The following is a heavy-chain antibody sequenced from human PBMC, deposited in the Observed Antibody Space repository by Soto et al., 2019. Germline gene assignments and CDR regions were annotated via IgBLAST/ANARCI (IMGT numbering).Heavy chain of an antibody. Sequence: GGSLRLSCSASGFTFSSYAMSWVRQAPGKGLEWVSAISGSGGSTYYADSVKGRFTISRDNSKNTLYLQMNSLRAEDMAVYYCAARGGVMPFDIWGQGTMVTVSS. D-gene: IGHD3-16*01. CDR1: GFTFSSYA. J-gene: IGHJ3*02. CDR2: ISGSGGST. V-gene: IGHV3-23*01. CDR3: AARGGVMPFDI.